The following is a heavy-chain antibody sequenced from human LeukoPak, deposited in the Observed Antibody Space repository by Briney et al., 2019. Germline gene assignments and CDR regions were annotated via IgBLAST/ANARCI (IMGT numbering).Heavy chain of an antibody. D-gene: IGHD4-23*01. Sequence: PGGSLRLSCAASRFTFSSYWMSWARQAPGKGLEWVANIKQDGSEKYYVDSVKGRFTISRDNAKNSLYLQMNSLRAEDTAMYYCVRDMTVLTPFSVDYWGQGTLVTVSS. V-gene: IGHV3-7*01. CDR2: IKQDGSEK. CDR3: VRDMTVLTPFSVDY. CDR1: RFTFSSYW. J-gene: IGHJ4*02.